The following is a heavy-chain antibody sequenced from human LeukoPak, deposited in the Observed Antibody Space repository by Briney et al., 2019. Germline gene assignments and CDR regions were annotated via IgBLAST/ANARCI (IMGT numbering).Heavy chain of an antibody. CDR1: GGSFSGYY. CDR3: ARGASEQWLVRDFDY. Sequence: SETLSLTCPVYGGSFSGYYWSWIRQPPGKGLAWIGEINHSGSTNYNPSLRSRVTISVDTSKNQFSLKLSSVTAADTAVYYCARGASEQWLVRDFDYWGQGTLVTVSS. V-gene: IGHV4-34*01. J-gene: IGHJ4*02. CDR2: INHSGST. D-gene: IGHD6-19*01.